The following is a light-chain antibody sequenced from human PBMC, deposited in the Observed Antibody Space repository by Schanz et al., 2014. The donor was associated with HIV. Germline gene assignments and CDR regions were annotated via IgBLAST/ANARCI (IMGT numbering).Light chain of an antibody. CDR3: SSHAGSSPYWV. V-gene: IGLV2-8*01. CDR2: DVS. Sequence: QSALTQPPSASGSPGQSVTIPCTGTSADVGGYDYVSWYQQHPGKAPKLMIYDVSKRPSGVPDRFSGSKSGNTASLTVSGLQAEDDADYYCSSHAGSSPYWVFGGGTKLTVL. CDR1: SADVGGYDY. J-gene: IGLJ3*02.